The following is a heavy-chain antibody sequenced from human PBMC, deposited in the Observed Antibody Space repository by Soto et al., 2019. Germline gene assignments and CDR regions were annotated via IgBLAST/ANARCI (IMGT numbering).Heavy chain of an antibody. V-gene: IGHV4-4*02. CDR1: GGSISSSNW. J-gene: IGHJ6*02. D-gene: IGHD1-26*01. CDR2: IYHSGST. Sequence: QVQLQESGPGLVKPSGTLSLTCAVSGGSISSSNWWSWVRQPPGKGLEWIGEIYHSGSTNYNPSLQSRVTISVDKSKNQSSLKRSSVTAADTAVYYCARVSGSYAYGMDVWGQGTTVTVSS. CDR3: ARVSGSYAYGMDV.